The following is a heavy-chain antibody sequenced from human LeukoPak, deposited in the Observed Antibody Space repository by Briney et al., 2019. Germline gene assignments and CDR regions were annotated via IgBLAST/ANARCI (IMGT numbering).Heavy chain of an antibody. Sequence: PGGSLRLSCAASGFTFSSYGMHWVRQAPGKGLEWVAVIWYDGSNKYYADSVKGRFTISRDNSKNTLYLQMNSLRAEDTAIYYCAKDRVNWYFDLWGRGTLVTVSS. J-gene: IGHJ2*01. V-gene: IGHV3-33*06. D-gene: IGHD3-10*01. CDR1: GFTFSSYG. CDR2: IWYDGSNK. CDR3: AKDRVNWYFDL.